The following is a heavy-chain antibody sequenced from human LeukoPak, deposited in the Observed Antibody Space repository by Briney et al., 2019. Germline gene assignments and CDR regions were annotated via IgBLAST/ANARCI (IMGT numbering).Heavy chain of an antibody. CDR2: INQDGREK. J-gene: IGHJ4*02. CDR3: AKEEWLAFDY. D-gene: IGHD6-19*01. V-gene: IGHV3-7*01. CDR1: GFSFSSHW. Sequence: AGGSLRLSCAASGFSFSSHWMSWVRQAPGKGLEWVANINQDGREKQYVDSAKGRFTISRDNAKNSLFLQMNSLRAEDTAVYYCAKEEWLAFDYWGQGTLVTVSS.